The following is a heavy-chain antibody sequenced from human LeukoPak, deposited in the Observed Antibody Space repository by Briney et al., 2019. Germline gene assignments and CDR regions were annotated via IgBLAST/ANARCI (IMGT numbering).Heavy chain of an antibody. Sequence: GGSLRLSCAASGFTFSSHGMNWVRQAPGKGLEWVSAISGSGGSTYYADSVKGRFTISRDNSKNTLYLQMNSLRAEDTAVYYCAKTYYDILTGYYNGLYFDYWGQGTLVTVSS. CDR1: GFTFSSHG. CDR2: ISGSGGST. CDR3: AKTYYDILTGYYNGLYFDY. J-gene: IGHJ4*02. D-gene: IGHD3-9*01. V-gene: IGHV3-23*01.